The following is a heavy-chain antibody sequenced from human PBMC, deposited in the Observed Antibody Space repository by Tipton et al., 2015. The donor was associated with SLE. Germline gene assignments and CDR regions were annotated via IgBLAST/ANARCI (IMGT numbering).Heavy chain of an antibody. V-gene: IGHV4-4*07. CDR1: GDSISSYY. D-gene: IGHD5-18*01. CDR3: ARGAPGYTAVLDF. CDR2: IYSSGGT. Sequence: TLSLTCTVSGDSISSYYWHWIRQSAGKGLEWIGRIYSSGGTNYNPSLKSRVTMSVDTSKNQFSLRLRSVTAADTAVYHCARGAPGYTAVLDFWGQGMLVTVSS. J-gene: IGHJ4*02.